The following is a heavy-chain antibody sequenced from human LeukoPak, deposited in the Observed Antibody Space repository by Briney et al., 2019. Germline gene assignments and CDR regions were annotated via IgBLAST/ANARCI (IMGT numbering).Heavy chain of an antibody. V-gene: IGHV3-7*01. J-gene: IGHJ4*02. Sequence: GGSLRLSCAASGFTFSSYWMSWVRQTPGKGLEWVANIKQDGSERYYVDSVKGRFTISRDNAKNSLYLQMNSLRAEDTAVYYCARRARYYDSSGYTPWGQGTLVTVSS. CDR1: GFTFSSYW. CDR3: ARRARYYDSSGYTP. CDR2: IKQDGSER. D-gene: IGHD3-22*01.